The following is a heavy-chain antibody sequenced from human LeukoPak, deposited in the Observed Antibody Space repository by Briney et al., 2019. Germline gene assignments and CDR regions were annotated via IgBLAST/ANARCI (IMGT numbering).Heavy chain of an antibody. CDR1: GFTFHDYG. Sequence: GGSLRLSCAASGFTFHDYGMIWARQTQGKGLEWVSGINWGGGGTGYADSVQGRFTISRDNAKNSLYLQMNSLRAEDTALYYCARDRRIAVSGKFDDWGQGTLVTVSS. J-gene: IGHJ4*02. V-gene: IGHV3-20*04. CDR3: ARDRRIAVSGKFDD. D-gene: IGHD6-19*01. CDR2: INWGGGGT.